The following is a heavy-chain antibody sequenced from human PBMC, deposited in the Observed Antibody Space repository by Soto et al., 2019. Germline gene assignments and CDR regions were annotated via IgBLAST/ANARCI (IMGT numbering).Heavy chain of an antibody. CDR3: SRDDADWLFI. D-gene: IGHD4-17*01. CDR2: IGSRGNSYAA. V-gene: IGHV3-73*02. CDR1: GFTFGGSA. Sequence: EVQLVESGGGVVQPGGSLKLSCAASGFTFGGSAMQWVRQASGEGLEWLGRIGSRGNSYAAAYAASVKDRFIIYRDDSKNTAFLQMNNLKTEDTSLYYCSRDDADWLFIWGQGALVTVSS. J-gene: IGHJ4*02.